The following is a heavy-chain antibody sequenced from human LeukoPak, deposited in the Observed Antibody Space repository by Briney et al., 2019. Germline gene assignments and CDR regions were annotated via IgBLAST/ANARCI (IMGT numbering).Heavy chain of an antibody. D-gene: IGHD2-2*01. CDR1: GFIFSSYA. CDR3: ARKGIVPAAALDY. CDR2: ISYDGSNK. Sequence: GGSLRLSCAASGFIFSSYAMHWVRQAPGKGLEWVAVISYDGSNKYYADSVKGRFTISRDNSKNTLYLQMNSLRAEDTAVYYCARKGIVPAAALDYWGQGTLVTVSS. J-gene: IGHJ4*02. V-gene: IGHV3-30-3*01.